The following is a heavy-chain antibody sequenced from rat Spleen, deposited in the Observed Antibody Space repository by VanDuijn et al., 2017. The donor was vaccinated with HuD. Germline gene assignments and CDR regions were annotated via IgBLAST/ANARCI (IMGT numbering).Heavy chain of an antibody. V-gene: IGHV5-46*01. Sequence: EVQLVESGGGLVQPGRSLKLSCAASGFTFSSFPMAWVRQAPKKGLEWVASISPSGGATYYRDSVKGRFTVSRDNAKSTLYVQMDSLKSEDTATFYCARRHYGYTDYFDYWGQGVMVTVSS. D-gene: IGHD1-9*01. CDR2: ISPSGGAT. CDR1: GFTFSSFP. J-gene: IGHJ2*01. CDR3: ARRHYGYTDYFDY.